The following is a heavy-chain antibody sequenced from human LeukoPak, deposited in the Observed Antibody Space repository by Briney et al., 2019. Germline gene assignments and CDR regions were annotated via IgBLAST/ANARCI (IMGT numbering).Heavy chain of an antibody. Sequence: PGGSLRLSCATSGFTFNTYWMNWVRQASGKGLEWVANIKQDGSKKYYVDSVKGRFTISRDNAKNSLYLQMNSLRAEDTAVYYCARSLYYYDSSGLDAFDIWGQGTMVTVSS. V-gene: IGHV3-7*01. CDR3: ARSLYYYDSSGLDAFDI. D-gene: IGHD3-22*01. CDR2: IKQDGSKK. J-gene: IGHJ3*02. CDR1: GFTFNTYW.